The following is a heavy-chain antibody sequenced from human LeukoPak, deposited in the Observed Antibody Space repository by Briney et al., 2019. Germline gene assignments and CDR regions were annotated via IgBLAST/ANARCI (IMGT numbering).Heavy chain of an antibody. CDR3: ARDRQTGYYFDY. D-gene: IGHD3-10*01. CDR1: GYTFTSYY. V-gene: IGHV1-46*01. J-gene: IGHJ4*02. CDR2: INPSGGST. Sequence: APVKVSCKASGYTFTSYYMHWVRQAPGQGLEWMGIINPSGGSTSYAQKFQGRVTMTRDTSTSTVYMELSSLRSEDTAVYYCARDRQTGYYFDYWGQGTLVTVSS.